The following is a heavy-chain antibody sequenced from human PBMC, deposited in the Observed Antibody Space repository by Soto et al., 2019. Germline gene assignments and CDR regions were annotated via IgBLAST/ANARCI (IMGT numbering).Heavy chain of an antibody. D-gene: IGHD2-15*01. CDR2: INTDGSNT. CDR3: AREFCSGGNCYTYYFDP. V-gene: IGHV3-74*01. Sequence: PGGSLRLSCAASGLTFNRYWMHWVRHAPGKGLVWVSHINTDGSNTNYADSVKGRFTISRDNAKSTLFLQMNSLRDEDTAVYYCAREFCSGGNCYTYYFDPWGQGIRVTVSS. CDR1: GLTFNRYW. J-gene: IGHJ5*02.